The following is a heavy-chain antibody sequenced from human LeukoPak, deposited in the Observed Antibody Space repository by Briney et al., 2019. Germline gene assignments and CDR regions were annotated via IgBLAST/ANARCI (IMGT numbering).Heavy chain of an antibody. J-gene: IGHJ4*02. D-gene: IGHD6-19*01. CDR3: ARDSYPGSGIAVAGLDY. CDR1: GGSISSSNW. Sequence: SGTLSLTCAVSGGSISSSNWWSWVRQPPGKGLEWIGEIYHSGSTNYNPSLKSRVTISVDKSKNQFSLKLSSVTAADTAVYYCARDSYPGSGIAVAGLDYWGQGTLVTVSS. CDR2: IYHSGST. V-gene: IGHV4-4*02.